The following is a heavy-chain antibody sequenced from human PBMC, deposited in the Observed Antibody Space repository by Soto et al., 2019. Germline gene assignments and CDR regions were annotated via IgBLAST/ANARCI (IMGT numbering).Heavy chain of an antibody. V-gene: IGHV3-30-3*01. D-gene: IGHD4-4*01. CDR3: ARGLSDYSNYLHYYGMDV. CDR1: GFTFSSYA. Sequence: QVQLVESGGGVVQPGRSLRLSCAASGFTFSSYAMHWVRQAPGKGLEWVAVISYDGSNKYYADSVKGRFTISRDNSKNTLYLQMNSLRAEDTAVYYCARGLSDYSNYLHYYGMDVWGQGTTVTVSS. J-gene: IGHJ6*02. CDR2: ISYDGSNK.